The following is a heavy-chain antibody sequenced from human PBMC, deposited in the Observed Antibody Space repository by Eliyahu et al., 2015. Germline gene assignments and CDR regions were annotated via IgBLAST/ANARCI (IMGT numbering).Heavy chain of an antibody. J-gene: IGHJ4*02. D-gene: IGHD3-22*01. V-gene: IGHV4-34*01. Sequence: QVQLLQWGAGLLKPSETLSPTCAVYGGSFSGYYWXWIRQPPGKGLEWIGEINHSGSTNYNPSLKSRVTISVDTSKNQFSLKLSSVTAADTAVYYCARPSSGYYYDSSGYYLRYWGQGTLVTVSS. CDR3: ARPSSGYYYDSSGYYLRY. CDR2: INHSGST. CDR1: GGSFSGYY.